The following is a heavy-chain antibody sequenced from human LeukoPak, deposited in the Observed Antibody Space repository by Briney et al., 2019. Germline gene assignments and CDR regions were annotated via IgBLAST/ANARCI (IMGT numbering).Heavy chain of an antibody. D-gene: IGHD6-19*01. J-gene: IGHJ4*02. V-gene: IGHV3-23*01. CDR3: AKVHSGSYYSDY. Sequence: VSSLNYDGYSTYYAESVKGRFTISRDNSENMLFLQMNSLRAEDAAVYYCAKVHSGSYYSDYWGQGTLVTVST. CDR2: LNYDGYST.